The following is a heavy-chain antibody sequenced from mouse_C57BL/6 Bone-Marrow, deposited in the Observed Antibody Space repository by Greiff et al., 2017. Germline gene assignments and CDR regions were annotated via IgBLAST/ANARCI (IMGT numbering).Heavy chain of an antibody. Sequence: QVQLKQSGPELVKPGASVKISCKASGYTFTDYYINWVKQRPGQGLEWIGWIFPGSGSTYYNGKFKGKATLPVDKSSSYAYMLRISLTSEDVEVYVSAREAYYSNYFDYWGQGTTLTVSS. D-gene: IGHD2-5*01. CDR1: GYTFTDYY. CDR2: IFPGSGST. CDR3: AREAYYSNYFDY. V-gene: IGHV1-75*01. J-gene: IGHJ2*01.